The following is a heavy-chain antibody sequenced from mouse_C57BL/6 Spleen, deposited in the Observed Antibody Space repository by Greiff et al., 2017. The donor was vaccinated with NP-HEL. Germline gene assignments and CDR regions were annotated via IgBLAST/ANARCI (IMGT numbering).Heavy chain of an antibody. CDR3: ARGGLLLSFDY. D-gene: IGHD1-1*01. J-gene: IGHJ2*01. Sequence: EVKLEESGPGMVKPSQSLSLTCTVTGYSITSGYDWHWIRHFPGNKLEWMGYISYSGSTNYNPSLKSRISITHDTSKNHFFLKLNSVTTEDTATYYCARGGLLLSFDYWGQGTTLTVSS. V-gene: IGHV3-1*01. CDR2: ISYSGST. CDR1: GYSITSGYD.